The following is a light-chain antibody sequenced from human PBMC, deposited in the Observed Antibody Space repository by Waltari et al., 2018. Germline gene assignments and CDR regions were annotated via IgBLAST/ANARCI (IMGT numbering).Light chain of an antibody. CDR3: AAWDDSLNGWV. V-gene: IGLV1-44*01. J-gene: IGLJ3*02. CDR2: SNN. CDR1: SSNIGRNT. Sequence: QSVLTQPPSASGTPGQSVTISCSGSSSNIGRNTVNWYQQLPGPAPKLLIYSNNQRPSGVPDRFSGSKSGTSASLAISGLQSEDEADYYCAAWDDSLNGWVFGGGTKLTVL.